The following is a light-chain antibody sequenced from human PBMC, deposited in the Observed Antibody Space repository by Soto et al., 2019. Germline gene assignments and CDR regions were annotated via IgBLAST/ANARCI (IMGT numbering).Light chain of an antibody. CDR1: QSVSSSD. Sequence: EIVLTQSPGTLSLSPGDRATLSCRASQSVSSSDLAWYQQKPGQAPRLLIYGASTRATGIPDRFSGSGSGTDFTLTISRLEPEDFVVYYCQQYDGSPLYTFGQGTKLEIK. V-gene: IGKV3-20*01. CDR3: QQYDGSPLYT. CDR2: GAS. J-gene: IGKJ2*01.